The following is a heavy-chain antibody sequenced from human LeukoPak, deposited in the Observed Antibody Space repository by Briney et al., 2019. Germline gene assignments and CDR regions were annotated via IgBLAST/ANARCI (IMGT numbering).Heavy chain of an antibody. CDR3: AGTYYDFWSGSYLNFDY. Sequence: SETLSLTCTVSGGSISSSSYYWGWIRQPPGKGLEWIGSIYYSGSTYYNPSLKSRVTISVDTSKNQFSLKLSSVTAADTAVYYCAGTYYDFWSGSYLNFDYWGQGTLVTVSS. V-gene: IGHV4-39*01. CDR1: GGSISSSSYY. CDR2: IYYSGST. D-gene: IGHD3-3*01. J-gene: IGHJ4*02.